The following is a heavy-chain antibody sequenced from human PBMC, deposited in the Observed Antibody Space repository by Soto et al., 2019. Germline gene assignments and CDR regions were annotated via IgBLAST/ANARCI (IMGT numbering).Heavy chain of an antibody. CDR2: IGTAGDT. CDR3: AKGRKVATIIRGVPNWFDT. Sequence: GGSLRLSCAASGFTFSSYDMHWVRQATGKGLEWVSAIGTAGDTYYPGSVKGRFTISRENAKNSLHHQMNSLRAEDMAVYYCAKGRKVATIIRGVPNWFDTWGQGTLVTVSS. J-gene: IGHJ5*02. CDR1: GFTFSSYD. D-gene: IGHD5-12*01. V-gene: IGHV3-13*01.